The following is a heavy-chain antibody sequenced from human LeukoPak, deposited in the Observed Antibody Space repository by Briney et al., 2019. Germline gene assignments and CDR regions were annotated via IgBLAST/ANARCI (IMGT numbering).Heavy chain of an antibody. Sequence: GGSLRLSCAASGFTFSSYSMNWVRQAPGKGLEWVSSISSSSSYIYYADSVKGRFTISRDNAKNSLYLQMNSLRAEDTALYYCAKDIGHDSPFEYFQHWGQGTLVTVSS. J-gene: IGHJ1*01. CDR1: GFTFSSYS. CDR2: ISSSSSYI. V-gene: IGHV3-21*04. D-gene: IGHD3-22*01. CDR3: AKDIGHDSPFEYFQH.